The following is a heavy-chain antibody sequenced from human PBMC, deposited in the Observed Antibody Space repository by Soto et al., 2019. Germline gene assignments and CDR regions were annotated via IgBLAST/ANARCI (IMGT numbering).Heavy chain of an antibody. Sequence: GSLRLSCAASGFTFSSYSMNWVRQAPGKGLEWVSSISSSSSYIYYADSVKGRFTISRDNAKNSLYLQMNSLRAEDTAVYYCARDYGDYAFWFDPWGQGTLVTVSS. D-gene: IGHD4-17*01. CDR2: ISSSSSYI. CDR3: ARDYGDYAFWFDP. J-gene: IGHJ5*02. V-gene: IGHV3-21*01. CDR1: GFTFSSYS.